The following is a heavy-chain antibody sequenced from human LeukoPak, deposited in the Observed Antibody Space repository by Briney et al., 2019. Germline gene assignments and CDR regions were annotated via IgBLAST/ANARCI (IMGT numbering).Heavy chain of an antibody. J-gene: IGHJ6*03. CDR2: MNPNSGNT. D-gene: IGHD2-2*01. CDR1: GYTFTSYD. V-gene: IGHV1-8*03. Sequence: ASVKVSCKASGYTFTSYDINWVRQATGQGLEWMGWMNPNSGNTGYAQKFQGRVTITRNTSISTAYMELSSLRSEDTAVYYCARVVPAAMPDYYYMDVWGKGTTVTVSS. CDR3: ARVVPAAMPDYYYMDV.